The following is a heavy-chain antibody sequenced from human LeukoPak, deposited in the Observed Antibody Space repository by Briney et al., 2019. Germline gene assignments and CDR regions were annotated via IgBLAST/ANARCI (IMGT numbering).Heavy chain of an antibody. CDR3: ARGYYDFWSGPFDY. CDR2: IYYSGST. D-gene: IGHD3-3*01. Sequence: SETLSLTCTVSGGSISSGGYYWSWIRQHPGKGLEWIGYIYYSGSTYYNPSLKSRVTISVDTSKNQFSLKLSSVTAADTAVYYCARGYYDFWSGPFDYWGQGTLVTVSS. J-gene: IGHJ4*02. CDR1: GGSISSGGYY. V-gene: IGHV4-31*03.